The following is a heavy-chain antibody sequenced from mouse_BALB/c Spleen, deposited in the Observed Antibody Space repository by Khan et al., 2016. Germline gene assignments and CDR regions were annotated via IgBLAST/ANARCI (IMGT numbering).Heavy chain of an antibody. J-gene: IGHJ4*01. V-gene: IGHV3-8*02. D-gene: IGHD1-1*01. CDR2: ISYSGST. CDR1: GDSITSGY. Sequence: VQLKESGPSLVKPSQTLSLTCSVTGDSITSGYWNWIRKFPGNKLEYMGYISYSGSTYYNPSLKSRLSITRDTSKNQYYLQLNSVTTDDTATYYCARYDGSSYVRAMDYWGQGTSVTVSS. CDR3: ARYDGSSYVRAMDY.